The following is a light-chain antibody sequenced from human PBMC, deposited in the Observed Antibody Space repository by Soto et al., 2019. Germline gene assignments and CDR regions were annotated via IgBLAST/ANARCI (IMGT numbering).Light chain of an antibody. CDR3: ASWDDSLNGLL. CDR1: SSNIGINA. J-gene: IGLJ1*01. CDR2: DNN. Sequence: QSVLTQPPSTSVTPGQRVTISCSGSSSNIGINAVNWYQQLPGAAPKLLMYDNNQRPSGVPDRVSGSKSGTSASLAISGLQSEDEADYYCASWDDSLNGLLFGTGTKVTVL. V-gene: IGLV1-44*01.